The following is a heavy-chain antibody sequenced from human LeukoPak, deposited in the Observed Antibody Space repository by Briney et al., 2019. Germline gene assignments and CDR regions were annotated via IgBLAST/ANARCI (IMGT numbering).Heavy chain of an antibody. V-gene: IGHV3-21*01. CDR1: GFSFNSYT. CDR2: ISPVSSYT. Sequence: GGSLRLSCLASGFSFNSYTMNWVREAPGKGLEWVSTISPVSSYTWYAESVKGRFTISRDNPKNSLYLQMDRLRAEDTAVYYCVRDVSRRIGMDVWGQGTTVTVSS. J-gene: IGHJ6*02. CDR3: VRDVSRRIGMDV. D-gene: IGHD2/OR15-2a*01.